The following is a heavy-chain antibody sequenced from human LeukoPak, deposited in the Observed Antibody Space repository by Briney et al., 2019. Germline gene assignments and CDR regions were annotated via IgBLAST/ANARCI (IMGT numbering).Heavy chain of an antibody. D-gene: IGHD6-13*01. J-gene: IGHJ5*02. CDR2: IYYSGTT. CDR1: GGSISISSDY. Sequence: PSETLSLTCTVSGGSISISSDYWGWIRQPPGKGLEWIGAIYYSGTTNYNPSLKSRVTMSVDTSKNQFSLKLSSVTAADTAVYYCARVDFRQQLVDSWFDPWGQGTLVTVSS. V-gene: IGHV4-39*01. CDR3: ARVDFRQQLVDSWFDP.